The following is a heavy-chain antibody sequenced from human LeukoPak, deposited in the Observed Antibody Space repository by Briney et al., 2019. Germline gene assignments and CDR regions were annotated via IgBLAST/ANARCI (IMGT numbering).Heavy chain of an antibody. Sequence: ASVKVSCKASGYTFTGYYMHWVRQAPGQGLEWMGWINPNSGGTNYAQKFQGRVTMTRDTSISTAYMELSRLRSDDTAVYYCARVVLETDDHYYYYGMDVWGQGTTVTVSS. J-gene: IGHJ6*02. CDR3: ARVVLETDDHYYYYGMDV. CDR2: INPNSGGT. V-gene: IGHV1-2*02. D-gene: IGHD2-21*01. CDR1: GYTFTGYY.